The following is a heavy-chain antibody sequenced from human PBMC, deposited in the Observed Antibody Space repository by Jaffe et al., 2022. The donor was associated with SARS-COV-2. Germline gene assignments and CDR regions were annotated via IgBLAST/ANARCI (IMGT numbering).Heavy chain of an antibody. CDR2: IYYSGST. V-gene: IGHV4-31*03. J-gene: IGHJ5*02. Sequence: QVQLQESGPGLVKPSQTLSLTCTVSGGSISSGGYYWSWIRQHPGKGLEWIGYIYYSGSTYYNPSLKSRVTISVDTSKNQFSLKLSSVTAADTAVYYCARDGRSGSYFGENWFDPWGQGTLVTVSS. CDR3: ARDGRSGSYFGENWFDP. D-gene: IGHD1-26*01. CDR1: GGSISSGGYY.